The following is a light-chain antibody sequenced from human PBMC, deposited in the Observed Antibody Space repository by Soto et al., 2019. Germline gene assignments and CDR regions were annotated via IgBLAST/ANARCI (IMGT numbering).Light chain of an antibody. CDR1: QSVRNNY. J-gene: IGKJ1*01. CDR3: QQYGSSGT. CDR2: GAS. V-gene: IGKV3-20*01. Sequence: EIVLTQSPGTLSLSPGERATLSCRASQSVRNNYLAWYQQKPGQAPRLLIYGASNRATGIPDRFSGSGSGTDFTLTISRLETEDVAVYDCQQYGSSGTFGQGTKVEIK.